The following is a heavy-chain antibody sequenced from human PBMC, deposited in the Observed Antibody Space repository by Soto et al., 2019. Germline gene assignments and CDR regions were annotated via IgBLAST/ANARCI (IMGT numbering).Heavy chain of an antibody. D-gene: IGHD1-1*01. CDR2: INDDGSST. J-gene: IGHJ4*02. CDR3: TRGPRSTSTGTGAF. Sequence: AVGSLRLSCAASGFTFSMYWMHWVRQVPGKGPEWVSRINDDGSSTNYADSVKGRFTISRDNAKNTLYLQMNALRAEDTAVYYCTRGPRSTSTGTGAFWGQGTLVTVSS. CDR1: GFTFSMYW. V-gene: IGHV3-74*01.